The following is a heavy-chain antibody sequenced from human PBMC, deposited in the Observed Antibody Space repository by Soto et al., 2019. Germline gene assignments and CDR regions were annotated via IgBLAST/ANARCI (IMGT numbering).Heavy chain of an antibody. D-gene: IGHD2-15*01. J-gene: IGHJ3*02. Sequence: QVQLQESGPGLVKPSQTLSLTCTVSGGSISSGGYYWSWIRQHPGKGLEWIGYIYYSGSTYYNPSLKSRVTISVDTSKNQFSLKLSSATAADTAVYYCARGEYCSGGSCYSRAFDIWGQGTMVTVSS. V-gene: IGHV4-31*03. CDR2: IYYSGST. CDR1: GGSISSGGYY. CDR3: ARGEYCSGGSCYSRAFDI.